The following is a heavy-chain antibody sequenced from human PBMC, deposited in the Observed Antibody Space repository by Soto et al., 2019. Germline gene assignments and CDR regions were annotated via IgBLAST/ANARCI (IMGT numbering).Heavy chain of an antibody. J-gene: IGHJ4*02. CDR2: ISYDGSNK. CDR1: GFTFSSYA. Sequence: QVQLVESGGGVVQPGRSLRLSCAASGFTFSSYAMHWVRQAPGKGLEWVAVISYDGSNKYYADSVKGRFTISRDNSKHTLYLQMNSLRAEDTAVYYCARDRGRYCSGGSCYSFDYWGQGTLFTVSS. V-gene: IGHV3-30-3*01. D-gene: IGHD2-15*01. CDR3: ARDRGRYCSGGSCYSFDY.